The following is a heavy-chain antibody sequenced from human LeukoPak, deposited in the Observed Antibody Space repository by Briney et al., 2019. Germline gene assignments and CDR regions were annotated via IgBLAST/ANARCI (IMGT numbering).Heavy chain of an antibody. D-gene: IGHD4-17*01. Sequence: GGSLRLSCVASGFTFSSYWMSWVRQAPGKGLEWVANIKQDGSEKYYVDSVKGRFTISRDNSKNTLYLQMNSLRAEDTAVYYCARVRYGDYFDYWGQGTLVTVSS. J-gene: IGHJ4*02. CDR2: IKQDGSEK. CDR3: ARVRYGDYFDY. CDR1: GFTFSSYW. V-gene: IGHV3-7*03.